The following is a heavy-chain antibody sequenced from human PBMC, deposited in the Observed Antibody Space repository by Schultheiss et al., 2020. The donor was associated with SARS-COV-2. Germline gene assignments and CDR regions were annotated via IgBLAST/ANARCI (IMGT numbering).Heavy chain of an antibody. Sequence: GGSLRLSCAASGFTFSSYGMHWVRQAPGKGLEWVGRIKDKTDGGTTDYAAPVKGRFAMSRDDSKNTLYLQMDSLKTEDTALYYCTGGAGSDYWGQGTLVTVSS. J-gene: IGHJ4*02. CDR1: GFTFSSYG. CDR3: TGGAGSDY. CDR2: IKDKTDGGTT. V-gene: IGHV3-15*01. D-gene: IGHD2-15*01.